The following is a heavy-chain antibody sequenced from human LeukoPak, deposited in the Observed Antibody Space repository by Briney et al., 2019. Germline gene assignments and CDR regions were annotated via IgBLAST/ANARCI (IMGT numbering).Heavy chain of an antibody. CDR1: GYTFTSYW. V-gene: IGHV5-51*01. CDR2: LYPGDSDT. J-gene: IGHJ5*02. D-gene: IGHD3/OR15-3a*01. CDR3: ARVRRDWWFDP. Sequence: GESLKISCKGSGYTFTSYWIAWVRQMPGKGLEWMGILYPGDSDTRYSPSFQGQATISADKSISTAYLQWSSLKASDTAMYYCARVRRDWWFDPWGQGTLVTVSS.